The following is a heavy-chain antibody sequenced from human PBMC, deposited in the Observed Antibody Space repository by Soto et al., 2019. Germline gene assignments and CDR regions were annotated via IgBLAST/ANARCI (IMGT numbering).Heavy chain of an antibody. CDR2: ISYDGSNK. V-gene: IGHV3-30*18. CDR1: GFTFSSYG. Sequence: GGSLRLSCAASGFTFSSYGMHWVRQAPGKGLEWVAVISYDGSNKYYADSVKGRFTISRDNSKNTLYLQMNSLRAEDTAVYYCAKVRTYGDLSLDYWGQGTLVTVSS. J-gene: IGHJ4*02. D-gene: IGHD4-17*01. CDR3: AKVRTYGDLSLDY.